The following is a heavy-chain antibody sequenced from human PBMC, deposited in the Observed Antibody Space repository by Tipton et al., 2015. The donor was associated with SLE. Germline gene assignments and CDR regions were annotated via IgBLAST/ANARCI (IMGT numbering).Heavy chain of an antibody. V-gene: IGHV1-2*02. Sequence: QSGPEVKKPGASVKVSCKASGYTFTSYGISWVRQAPGQGLEWMGWINPNSGDTNYAQKFQGRVTLTRDTSISTAYMEVTRLTSDDTAVYYCARQFLAAAGPRAFDIWGQGTMVTVSS. CDR2: INPNSGDT. D-gene: IGHD6-13*01. CDR3: ARQFLAAAGPRAFDI. J-gene: IGHJ3*02. CDR1: GYTFTSYG.